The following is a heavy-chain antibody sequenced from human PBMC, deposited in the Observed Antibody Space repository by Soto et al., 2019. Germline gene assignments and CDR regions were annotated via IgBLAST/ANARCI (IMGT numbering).Heavy chain of an antibody. J-gene: IGHJ6*03. Sequence: PGGSLRLSCAASGFTFSSYGMHWVRQAPGKGLEWVAVISYDGSNKYYADSVKGRFTISRDNSKNTLYLQMNSLRAEDTAVYYCAKFSDYGDSLPHYYYYYMDVWSKGTTVTVSS. D-gene: IGHD4-17*01. CDR3: AKFSDYGDSLPHYYYYYMDV. CDR2: ISYDGSNK. CDR1: GFTFSSYG. V-gene: IGHV3-30*18.